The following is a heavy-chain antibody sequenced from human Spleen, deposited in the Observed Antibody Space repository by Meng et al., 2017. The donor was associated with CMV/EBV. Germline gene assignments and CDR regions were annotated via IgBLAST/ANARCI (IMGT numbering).Heavy chain of an antibody. V-gene: IGHV3-23*01. D-gene: IGHD3-10*01. CDR3: AKQIAVRGVHLFYFDS. CDR1: GFTFSSYA. Sequence: GESLKISCAASGFTFSSYAMTWVRQAPGKGLEWVSEISGSGGTTYYADSVKGRFTISRDNSKNTLYLQMNSLRAEDTAVFYCAKQIAVRGVHLFYFDSWGQGTLVTVSS. J-gene: IGHJ4*02. CDR2: ISGSGGTT.